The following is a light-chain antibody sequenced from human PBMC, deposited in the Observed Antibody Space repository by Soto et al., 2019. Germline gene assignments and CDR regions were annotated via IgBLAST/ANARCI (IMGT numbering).Light chain of an antibody. CDR2: DGS. CDR3: LLFNTYPQA. CDR1: QGIGSA. Sequence: AIQLTQSQSSLSASIGDRVTITCRARQGIGSALAWYQQAPGKPPKLLIFDGSTLENGVPSRFSVGGSVTDFTLTISSLQPEDFAPYYCLLFNTYPQAFGGGIKVEIK. V-gene: IGKV1-13*02. J-gene: IGKJ4*01.